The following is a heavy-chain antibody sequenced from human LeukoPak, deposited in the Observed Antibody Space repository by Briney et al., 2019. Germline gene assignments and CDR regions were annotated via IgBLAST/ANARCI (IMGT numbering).Heavy chain of an antibody. D-gene: IGHD1-20*01. Sequence: GGSLRLSCAASGFTFSTYGMHWVRQAPGKGLEWVSVIWFDGSTQYYADSVEGRFTISRDNSKNTLFLQMNSLRAEDTAVYYCVRDPQVNWNRPSPLSWGQGTLVTVSS. J-gene: IGHJ5*02. CDR2: IWFDGSTQ. CDR1: GFTFSTYG. V-gene: IGHV3-33*01. CDR3: VRDPQVNWNRPSPLS.